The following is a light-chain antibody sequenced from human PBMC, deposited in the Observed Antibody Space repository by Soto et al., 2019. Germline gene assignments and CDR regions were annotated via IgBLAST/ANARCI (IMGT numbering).Light chain of an antibody. J-gene: IGKJ1*01. CDR1: QSVSSN. CDR3: QKYNKGRE. CDR2: GAS. V-gene: IGKV3-15*01. Sequence: EIVMTQSPATLSVSPGERATLSCRASQSVSSNLAWYQQKPGQAPRLLIYGASTRATGIPARFRGSGSGTEFTLTFSSLQSEDFAVYYCQKYNKGREFGKGTKV.